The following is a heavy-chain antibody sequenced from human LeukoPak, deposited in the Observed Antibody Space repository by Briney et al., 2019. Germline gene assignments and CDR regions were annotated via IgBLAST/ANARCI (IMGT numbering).Heavy chain of an antibody. V-gene: IGHV3-33*01. CDR1: GFTFSTYG. CDR3: ARDGGSYSDY. J-gene: IGHJ4*02. CDR2: IWYDGSNK. D-gene: IGHD3-10*01. Sequence: GRSLRHSCAASGFTFSTYGMHWVRQAPGKGLEWVAVIWYDGSNKYYADSVKGRFTISRDNSKNTLYLQMHSLRAEDTAVYYCARDGGSYSDYWGQGTLVTVSS.